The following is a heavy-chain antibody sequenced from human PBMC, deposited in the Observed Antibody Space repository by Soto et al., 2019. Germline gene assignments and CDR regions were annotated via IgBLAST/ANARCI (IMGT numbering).Heavy chain of an antibody. D-gene: IGHD6-19*01. CDR2: IYSSGTS. CDR1: GFTVSNNY. J-gene: IGHJ5*02. CDR3: AGDGSGEGVNWFDP. Sequence: EVQLVESGGGLVQPGGSLRLSCAASGFTVSNNYMSWVRQAPGKGLEWVSVIYSSGTSYYADSVRARFTISRDNSKNTLYLQMNSLRAEDTAVYYCAGDGSGEGVNWFDPWGQGTLVTVSS. V-gene: IGHV3-66*01.